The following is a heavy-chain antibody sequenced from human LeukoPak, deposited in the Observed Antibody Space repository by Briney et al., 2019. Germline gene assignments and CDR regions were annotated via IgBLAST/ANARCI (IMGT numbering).Heavy chain of an antibody. V-gene: IGHV3-7*01. D-gene: IGHD2-15*01. CDR2: IIGDGSAK. CDR1: GFTFSSYW. Sequence: GGSLRLSCAASGFTFSSYWMSWVRQAPGKGLEWVANIIGDGSAKYYVDSVKGRFTISRDNAKNLLYLQMSSLRVEDTAVYYCATSHDSAGNTWGQGTLVTVSS. J-gene: IGHJ5*01. CDR3: ATSHDSAGNT.